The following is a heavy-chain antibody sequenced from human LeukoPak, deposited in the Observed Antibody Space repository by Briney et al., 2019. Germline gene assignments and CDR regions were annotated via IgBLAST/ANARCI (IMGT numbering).Heavy chain of an antibody. CDR2: ISYSGNT. V-gene: IGHV4-4*02. J-gene: IGHJ4*02. D-gene: IGHD6-19*01. Sequence: PSETLSLTCGVSGASISRPYWWIWVRQPPGKGLEWIAEISYSGNTHYNPSLKSRVTISLDKSKNLVFLKLNSVTAADTAMYYCARDGGSDQYYFDNWGQGTLVTVSS. CDR3: ARDGGSDQYYFDN. CDR1: GASISRPYW.